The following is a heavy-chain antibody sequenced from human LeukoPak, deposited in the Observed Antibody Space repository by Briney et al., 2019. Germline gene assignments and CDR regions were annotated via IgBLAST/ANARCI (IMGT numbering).Heavy chain of an antibody. Sequence: GGSLRLSCAAPGFTFSDYYISWVRQAPGKGPEWVSGINWNGGSTVYADSVKGRFTISRENAKNSLYLQMNSLRAEDTALYYCARVGGATVDAFDIWGQGTMVTVYS. V-gene: IGHV3-20*04. CDR1: GFTFSDYY. CDR2: INWNGGST. D-gene: IGHD1-26*01. CDR3: ARVGGATVDAFDI. J-gene: IGHJ3*02.